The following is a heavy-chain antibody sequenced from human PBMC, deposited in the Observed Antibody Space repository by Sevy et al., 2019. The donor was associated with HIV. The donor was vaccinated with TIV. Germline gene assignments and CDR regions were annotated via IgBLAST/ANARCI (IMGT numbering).Heavy chain of an antibody. CDR3: TRNGGAFDNGFDP. CDR1: GFTFSSYD. J-gene: IGHJ5*02. Sequence: GGSLRLSCTASGFTFSSYDMNWVRQAPGKGLEWVSKISSSGSSIYYADSVKGRFTISRDNAKNSLNLQMNSLRDEDMAVYYCTRNGGAFDNGFDPWGQGTLVTVSS. V-gene: IGHV3-48*03. CDR2: ISSSGSSI. D-gene: IGHD2-8*01.